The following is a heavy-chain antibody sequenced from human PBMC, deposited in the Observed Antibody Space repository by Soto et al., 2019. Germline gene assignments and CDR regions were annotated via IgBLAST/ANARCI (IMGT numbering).Heavy chain of an antibody. V-gene: IGHV3-23*01. D-gene: IGHD5-12*01. CDR3: AKGYYSGYDLAYFDY. CDR2: TSGSGDNT. Sequence: PGGSLRLSCAASGFSFDDYAMTWVRQAAGKGLEWVSATSGSGDNTYYADSVEGRFTISRDNSKNTLYLQLNSLRAEDTAVYYCAKGYYSGYDLAYFDYWGQGTLVTVSS. CDR1: GFSFDDYA. J-gene: IGHJ4*02.